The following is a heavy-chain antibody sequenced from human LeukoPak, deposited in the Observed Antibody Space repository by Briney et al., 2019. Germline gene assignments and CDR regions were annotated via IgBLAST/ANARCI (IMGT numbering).Heavy chain of an antibody. CDR1: GFTFSSYS. D-gene: IGHD2-2*01. CDR2: ISSSSTI. CDR3: ARDSSPDIVVVPATNYYYYYMDV. Sequence: GGSLRLSCAASGFTFSSYSMNWVRQAPGKGLEWVSYISSSSTIYYADSVKGRFTISRDNAKNSLYLQMNSLRAEDTAVYYCARDSSPDIVVVPATNYYYYYMDVWGKGTTVTVSS. J-gene: IGHJ6*03. V-gene: IGHV3-48*04.